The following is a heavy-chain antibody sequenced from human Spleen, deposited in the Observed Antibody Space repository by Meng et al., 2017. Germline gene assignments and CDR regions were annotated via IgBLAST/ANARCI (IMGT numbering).Heavy chain of an antibody. V-gene: IGHV1-3*04. CDR3: ASRPGIAVAGFDY. Sequence: QVQMVQPGAEVKKPGAPVRVSCKASGDTFTSYAMNWVRQAPGQRLEWMGWINTGNGETKYSQKFQGRVTLTRDISASTAYMELSSLRFEDTAVYYCASRPGIAVAGFDYWGQGTLVTVSS. CDR1: GDTFTSYA. CDR2: INTGNGET. J-gene: IGHJ4*02. D-gene: IGHD6-19*01.